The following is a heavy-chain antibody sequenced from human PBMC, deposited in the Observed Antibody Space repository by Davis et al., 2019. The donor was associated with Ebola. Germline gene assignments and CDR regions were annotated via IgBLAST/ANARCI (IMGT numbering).Heavy chain of an antibody. Sequence: SETLSLTCTVSGGSISSSSYYWGWIRQPPGKGLEWIGSIYYSGSTYYNPSLKSRVTISVDTSKNQFSLKLSSVTAADTAVYYCARQRVADKSGAFDIWGQGTMVTVSS. J-gene: IGHJ3*02. CDR1: GGSISSSSYY. CDR2: IYYSGST. CDR3: ARQRVADKSGAFDI. V-gene: IGHV4-39*01. D-gene: IGHD6-13*01.